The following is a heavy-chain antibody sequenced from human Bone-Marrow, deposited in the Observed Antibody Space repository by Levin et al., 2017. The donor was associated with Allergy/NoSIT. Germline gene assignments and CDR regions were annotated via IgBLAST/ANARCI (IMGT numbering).Heavy chain of an antibody. CDR1: GASVSSDSHY. V-gene: IGHV4-61*01. Sequence: SETLSLTCTVSGASVSSDSHYWSWIRQPPGKGLEWIGYIYNRGSTNYNPSLKSRVTISLDTSKNQFSLKVSSVTAADTAVYYCASTANWYYYYMDVWGKGTTVAVSS. CDR3: ASTANWYYYYMDV. J-gene: IGHJ6*03. D-gene: IGHD5-18*01. CDR2: IYNRGST.